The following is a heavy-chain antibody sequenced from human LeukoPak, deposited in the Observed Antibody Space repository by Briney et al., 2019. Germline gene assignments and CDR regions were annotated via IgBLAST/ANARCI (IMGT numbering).Heavy chain of an antibody. Sequence: SETLSLXCTVSGGSISSGDYYWSWIRQPPGKGLEWIGYIYYSGSTYYNPSLKSRVTISVDTSKNQFSLKLSSVTAADTAVYYCARGDRTIVFDYWGQGTLVTVSS. CDR2: IYYSGST. CDR3: ARGDRTIVFDY. D-gene: IGHD3-16*02. V-gene: IGHV4-30-4*08. CDR1: GGSISSGDYY. J-gene: IGHJ4*02.